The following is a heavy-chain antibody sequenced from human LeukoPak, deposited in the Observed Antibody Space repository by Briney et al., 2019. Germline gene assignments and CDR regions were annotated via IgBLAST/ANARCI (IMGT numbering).Heavy chain of an antibody. V-gene: IGHV4-34*01. CDR1: GGSFSGYY. CDR3: ARVLSSWSNALDY. Sequence: SETLSLTCAVYGGSFSGYYWSWIRQPPGKGLEWIGEINHSGSTNYNTSLKSRVTISVDTSKNQFSLKLSSVTAADTAVYYCARVLSSWSNALDYWGQGTLVTVSS. CDR2: INHSGST. J-gene: IGHJ4*02. D-gene: IGHD6-6*01.